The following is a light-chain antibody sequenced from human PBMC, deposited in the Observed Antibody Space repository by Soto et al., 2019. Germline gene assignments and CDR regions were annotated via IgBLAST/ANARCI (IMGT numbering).Light chain of an antibody. Sequence: QSALTQPASVSASPGQSITISCTGTSNDIGSFNLVSWYQQHPGKAPKLIIYEVNKRPSGVSDRFSGSKSGITASLTISGLQAEDEADYYCSSYTSSSRVFGGGTKLTVL. CDR2: EVN. CDR3: SSYTSSSRV. V-gene: IGLV2-14*02. CDR1: SNDIGSFNL. J-gene: IGLJ2*01.